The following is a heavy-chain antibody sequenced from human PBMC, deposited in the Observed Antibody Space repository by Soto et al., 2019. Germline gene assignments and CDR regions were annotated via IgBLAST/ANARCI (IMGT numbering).Heavy chain of an antibody. Sequence: EVQLVESGGGFVQPGRSLRLSCAASGFTFDDYAMHWVRQAPGKGLEWVSGISWNSGSIGYADSVKGRFTISRDNAKNSLYLQMNSLRAEDTALYYCAKDFTMVRGGIDYWGQGTLVTVSS. J-gene: IGHJ4*02. CDR2: ISWNSGSI. D-gene: IGHD3-10*01. CDR3: AKDFTMVRGGIDY. V-gene: IGHV3-9*01. CDR1: GFTFDDYA.